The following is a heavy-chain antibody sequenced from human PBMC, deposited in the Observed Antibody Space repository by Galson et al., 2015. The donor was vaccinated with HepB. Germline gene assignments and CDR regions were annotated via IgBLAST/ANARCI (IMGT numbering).Heavy chain of an antibody. Sequence: QSGAEVKKPGESLRISCKGSGYSFTSYWISWVRQMPGKGLEWMGRIDPSDSYTNYSPSFQGHVTISADKSISTAYLQWSSLKASDTAIFYCARLGAVAGVRPPNDAFDMWGQGTTVTVSS. V-gene: IGHV5-10-1*01. D-gene: IGHD6-19*01. CDR2: IDPSDSYT. CDR3: ARLGAVAGVRPPNDAFDM. CDR1: GYSFTSYW. J-gene: IGHJ3*02.